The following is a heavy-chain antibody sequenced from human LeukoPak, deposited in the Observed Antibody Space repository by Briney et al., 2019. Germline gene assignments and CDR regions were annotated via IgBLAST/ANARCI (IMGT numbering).Heavy chain of an antibody. D-gene: IGHD6-19*01. J-gene: IGHJ4*02. CDR1: GYTFNNYG. CDR2: IKPNSGNT. V-gene: IGHV1-18*01. CDR3: ARDLWTSGWPGGY. Sequence: ASVKVSCKASGYTFNNYGISWMRQAPGQGLEWMAWIKPNSGNTNYPHKLQDRVTVTADTSTTTVYMELRSLTSDDTAVYYCARDLWTSGWPGGYWGQGTLVTVSS.